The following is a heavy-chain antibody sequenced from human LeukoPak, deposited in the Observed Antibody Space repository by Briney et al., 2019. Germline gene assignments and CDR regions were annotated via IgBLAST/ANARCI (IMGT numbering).Heavy chain of an antibody. Sequence: GGSLRLSCAASGFIFDTYGMLWVRQAPGKGLEWVAVIAYDGSNKVYADSVRGRFTISRDNSKNTLYLQMNSLRGEETAVYYCAKEKAIATINYGLDVWGQGTTATVSS. CDR3: AKEKAIATINYGLDV. CDR2: IAYDGSNK. D-gene: IGHD1-1*01. CDR1: GFIFDTYG. V-gene: IGHV3-30*18. J-gene: IGHJ6*02.